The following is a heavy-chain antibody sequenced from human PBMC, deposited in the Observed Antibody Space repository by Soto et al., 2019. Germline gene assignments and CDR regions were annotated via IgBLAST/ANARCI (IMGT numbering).Heavy chain of an antibody. J-gene: IGHJ3*02. D-gene: IGHD1-1*01. CDR2: ISISGSTI. V-gene: IGHV3-48*03. CDR1: GFTFSSYE. Sequence: PGGSRRLSCAASGFTFSSYEMNWGRQAPGKGLEWVSYISISGSTIYYADAVKGRFTISRDNAKNSLYLQMNSLRAEDTAVYYCANNDAFDIWGQGTMVTVSS. CDR3: ANNDAFDI.